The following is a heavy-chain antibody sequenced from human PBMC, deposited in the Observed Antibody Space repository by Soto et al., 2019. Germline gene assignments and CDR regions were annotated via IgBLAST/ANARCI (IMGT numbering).Heavy chain of an antibody. Sequence: SETLSLTCTVSGGSISSGGYYWSWIRQHPGKGLEWIGYIYYSGSTYYNPSLKSRVTISVDTSKNQFSLKLSSVTAADTAVYYCARTTMVTNRTPGKYYFDYWGQGTLVTVSS. J-gene: IGHJ4*02. V-gene: IGHV4-31*03. CDR2: IYYSGST. CDR1: GGSISSGGYY. CDR3: ARTTMVTNRTPGKYYFDY. D-gene: IGHD3-10*01.